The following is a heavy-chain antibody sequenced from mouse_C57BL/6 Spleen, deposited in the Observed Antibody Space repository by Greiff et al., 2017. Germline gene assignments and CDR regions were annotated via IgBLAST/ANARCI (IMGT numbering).Heavy chain of an antibody. CDR3: ERFVYDGYYLFAY. Sequence: VQLQESGPVLVKPGASVKMSCTASGYTFTDYYMTWVKQSHGKSLEWIGVINPYNGGTSYNQKFKGKATLTVDKSSSTAYMELNSLTSEDSAVYYCERFVYDGYYLFAYWGQGTLVTVSA. D-gene: IGHD2-3*01. V-gene: IGHV1-19*01. J-gene: IGHJ3*01. CDR1: GYTFTDYY. CDR2: INPYNGGT.